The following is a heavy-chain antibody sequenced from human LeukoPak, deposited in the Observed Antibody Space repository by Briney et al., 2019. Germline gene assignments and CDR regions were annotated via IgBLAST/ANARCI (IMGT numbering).Heavy chain of an antibody. CDR1: GYTYTSYA. CDR3: ARALKVGSIVVVTSPFDY. D-gene: IGHD2-21*02. Sequence: ASVKVSCKASGYTYTSYAMHWVRRAPGQRLEWMGWINAGNGNTKYSQKFQGRVTITRDTSASTAYMELSSLRSEDTAVYYCARALKVGSIVVVTSPFDYWGQGTLVTVSS. V-gene: IGHV1-3*01. CDR2: INAGNGNT. J-gene: IGHJ4*02.